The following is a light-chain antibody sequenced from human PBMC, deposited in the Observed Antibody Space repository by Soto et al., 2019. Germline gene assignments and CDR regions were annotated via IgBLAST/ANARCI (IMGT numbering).Light chain of an antibody. Sequence: QSVLTQPRSVSGSPGQTVTISCTGTSRDVGSYNYVSWYQQYPGKAPKLIIYEGTKRPSGVSSRFSGSKSGNTASLTVSGLQSDDEADYFCCLYTSFFSFFGGGTKLTVL. CDR3: CLYTSFFSF. CDR1: SRDVGSYNY. CDR2: EGT. J-gene: IGLJ2*01. V-gene: IGLV2-11*01.